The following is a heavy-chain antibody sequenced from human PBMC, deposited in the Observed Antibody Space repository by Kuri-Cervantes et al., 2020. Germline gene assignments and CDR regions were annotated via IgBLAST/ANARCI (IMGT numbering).Heavy chain of an antibody. CDR1: GFTFSSYG. Sequence: GESLKISCAASGFTFSSYGMHWVRQAPGKGLEWVAVIWYDGSNKYYADAVKGRFTISRANSKNTLYLQMNSLRAEDTAVYYCARDTYYYGMDVWGQGTTVTVSS. CDR2: IWYDGSNK. CDR3: ARDTYYYGMDV. V-gene: IGHV3-33*08. J-gene: IGHJ6*02.